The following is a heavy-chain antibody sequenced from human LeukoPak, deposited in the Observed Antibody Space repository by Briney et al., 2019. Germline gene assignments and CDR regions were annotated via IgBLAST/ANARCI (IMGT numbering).Heavy chain of an antibody. V-gene: IGHV4-59*01. D-gene: IGHD1-1*01. CDR2: IYHRGST. CDR3: ARSSRGTSDYYGMDV. CDR1: GGSINSYY. Sequence: SETLSLTCTVSGGSINSYYWSWIRQPPGKGLEWIGYIYHRGSTDHNPSLKSRVTISVDTSQNHFSLKLSSVTAADTAVYYCARSSRGTSDYYGMDVWGQGTTVTVSS. J-gene: IGHJ6*02.